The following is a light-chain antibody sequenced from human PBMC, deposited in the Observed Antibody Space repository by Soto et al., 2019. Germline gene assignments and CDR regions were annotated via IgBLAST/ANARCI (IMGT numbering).Light chain of an antibody. J-gene: IGLJ2*01. CDR3: TSYKSTSTLV. Sequence: QSALTQPASVSGSPGQSITISCTGTSNDIGANNYVSWYQHHPGKAPKILIYEAANRPSGVSHRFSGSKSANTASLTISGIQAEDEADYFCTSYKSTSTLVFGGGTKLTVL. CDR1: SNDIGANNY. V-gene: IGLV2-14*01. CDR2: EAA.